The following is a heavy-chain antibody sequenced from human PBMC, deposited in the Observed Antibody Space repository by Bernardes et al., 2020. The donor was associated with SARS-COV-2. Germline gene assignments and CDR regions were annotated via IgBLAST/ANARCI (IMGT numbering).Heavy chain of an antibody. V-gene: IGHV3-21*01. D-gene: IGHD3-16*01. Sequence: GGSLRLSCTASVFTFNSNYIIWVRQAPAKGLEWVSSISSSSSYIYHADSVKGRFTISRDNAKNSLYLQMNSLRAEDTAVYYCARDLVLVEGLVLDYGMDVWGQGTTVTVSS. CDR3: ARDLVLVEGLVLDYGMDV. CDR2: ISSSSSYI. J-gene: IGHJ6*02. CDR1: VFTFNSNY.